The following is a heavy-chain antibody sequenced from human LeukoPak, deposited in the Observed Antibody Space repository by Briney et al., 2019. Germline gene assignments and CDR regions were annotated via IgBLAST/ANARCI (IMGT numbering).Heavy chain of an antibody. CDR1: GYMFTNFA. J-gene: IGHJ4*02. CDR3: AREHRYSGYDDFDY. V-gene: IGHV7-4-1*02. CDR2: INTNSGNP. Sequence: ASVKVSCKTSGYMFTNFALNWVRQAPGQGLEWMGWINTNSGNPTYAQGFTGRFVFSLDTSDTTAYLQINSLKAEDTAVYYCAREHRYSGYDDFDYWGQGTLITVSS. D-gene: IGHD5-12*01.